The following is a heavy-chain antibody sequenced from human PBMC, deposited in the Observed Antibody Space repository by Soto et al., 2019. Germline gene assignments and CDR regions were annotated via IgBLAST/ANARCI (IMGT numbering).Heavy chain of an antibody. J-gene: IGHJ4*02. V-gene: IGHV3-23*01. Sequence: EVQLLDSGGGLVQPGGSLRLSCAASGFTFSSYAMSWVRQAPGKGLEWVSVISGSGGSTYYADSVKGRFTISRDNSKNTLYLQMNGLRAEDTAVYYCAKDHSTYSGAWYYFDYWGQGTLVTVSS. CDR3: AKDHSTYSGAWYYFDY. CDR1: GFTFSSYA. D-gene: IGHD6-19*01. CDR2: ISGSGGST.